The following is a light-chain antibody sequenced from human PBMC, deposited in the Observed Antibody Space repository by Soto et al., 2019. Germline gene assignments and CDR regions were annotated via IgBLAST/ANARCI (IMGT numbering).Light chain of an antibody. CDR3: KSYAGSNTYV. J-gene: IGLJ1*01. Sequence: QSVLTQPPSASGSPGQSVTISCTGTKSDIGVYDFVSWYQHHPGKAPRLIIYEVVQRPSVVPDRFSGSKSGNTASLTVSGLQAADEADYFCKSYAGSNTYVFGSGTKVTVL. V-gene: IGLV2-8*01. CDR1: KSDIGVYDF. CDR2: EVV.